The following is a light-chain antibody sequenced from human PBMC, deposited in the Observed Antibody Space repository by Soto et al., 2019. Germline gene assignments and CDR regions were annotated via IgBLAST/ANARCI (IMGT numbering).Light chain of an antibody. Sequence: DIQMNQSPSSLSASVGDRVTITCRASQSIRVYINWYQQKPGKAPRLLIYAAYSLQSGVPSRFSGSGSGTDFTLTISSLQPEDFATYYCQQTYLTPRTFGQRTKVVNK. CDR2: AAY. V-gene: IGKV1-39*01. CDR1: QSIRVY. CDR3: QQTYLTPRT. J-gene: IGKJ1*01.